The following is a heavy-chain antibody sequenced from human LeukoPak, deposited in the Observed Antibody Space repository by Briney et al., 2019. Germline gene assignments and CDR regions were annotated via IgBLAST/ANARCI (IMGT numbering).Heavy chain of an antibody. D-gene: IGHD3-10*01. CDR3: ARVGFYDGSGSYYFDY. J-gene: IGHJ4*02. Sequence: SETLSLTCAVYGGSFSGYYWSWIRQPPGKGLEWIGYTYYSGSTYYNPSLRSRLTISVDTSTNQFTLRLTSVTAADTAVYYCARVGFYDGSGSYYFDYWGQGILVTVSS. V-gene: IGHV4-34*09. CDR1: GGSFSGYY. CDR2: TYYSGST.